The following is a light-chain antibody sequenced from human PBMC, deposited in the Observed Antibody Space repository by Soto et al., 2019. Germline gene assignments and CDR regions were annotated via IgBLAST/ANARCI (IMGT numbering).Light chain of an antibody. J-gene: IGLJ1*01. CDR3: YSYAGSNSYV. V-gene: IGLV2-8*01. CDR1: SSDVGGYNY. CDR2: EVS. Sequence: QSALTQPPSASGSPGQSVTISCTATSSDVGGYNYVSWYQQHPGKAPKLMIYEVSKRPSGVPDRFSRSKSGNTASLTVSGLQAEDEADYYCYSYAGSNSYVFGTGTKLTVL.